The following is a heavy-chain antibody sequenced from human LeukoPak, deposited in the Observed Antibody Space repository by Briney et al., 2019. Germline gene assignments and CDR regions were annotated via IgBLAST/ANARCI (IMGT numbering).Heavy chain of an antibody. CDR3: AKENGLNDYYGMDV. V-gene: IGHV3-30*18. CDR2: ISYDGSNK. Sequence: PGRSLRLFCAASGFTFSSYGMHWVRQAPGKGLEWVAVISYDGSNKYYADSVKGRFTISRDNSKNTLYLQMNSLRAEDTAVYYCAKENGLNDYYGMDVWGQGTTVTVSS. J-gene: IGHJ6*02. CDR1: GFTFSSYG. D-gene: IGHD1-1*01.